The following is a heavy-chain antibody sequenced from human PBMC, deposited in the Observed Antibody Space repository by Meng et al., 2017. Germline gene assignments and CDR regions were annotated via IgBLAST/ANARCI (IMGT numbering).Heavy chain of an antibody. CDR1: GYNFPDYY. Sequence: VQSGVTVKKPGASGKVSCKPSGYNFPDYYIPWVRRAPGQGLEWMGRINPKSGDTHYAQKFQARVTMTGDTSISTAYMELSGLTSDDTAMYYCARDEDISAAGKLFGDYWGQGTLVTVSS. CDR3: ARDEDISAAGKLFGDY. D-gene: IGHD6-25*01. CDR2: INPKSGDT. V-gene: IGHV1-2*06. J-gene: IGHJ4*02.